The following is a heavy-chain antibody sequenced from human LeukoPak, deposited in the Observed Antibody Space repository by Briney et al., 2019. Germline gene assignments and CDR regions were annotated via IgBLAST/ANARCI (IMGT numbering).Heavy chain of an antibody. Sequence: GGSLRLSCAASGFTFSNAWMNWVRQAPGKGLEWVGRIKSKTDGGTTDYAAPVKGRFTISRDDSKNTLYLQTNSLKTEDTAVYYCTTDYYDSSGYRDYWGQGTLVTVSS. J-gene: IGHJ4*02. CDR2: IKSKTDGGTT. V-gene: IGHV3-15*07. CDR3: TTDYYDSSGYRDY. CDR1: GFTFSNAW. D-gene: IGHD3-22*01.